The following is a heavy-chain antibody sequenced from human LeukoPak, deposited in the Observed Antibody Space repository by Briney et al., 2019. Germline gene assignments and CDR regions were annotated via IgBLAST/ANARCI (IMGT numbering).Heavy chain of an antibody. CDR3: ARAADYSNSGDY. J-gene: IGHJ4*02. Sequence: PSETLSLTCTVSGGSISSYYWSWIRQPPGKGLEWIGSIYHSGSTYYNPSLKSRVTISVDTSKNQFSLKLSSVTAADTAVYYCARAADYSNSGDYWGQGTLVTVSS. D-gene: IGHD4-11*01. CDR2: IYHSGST. V-gene: IGHV4-38-2*02. CDR1: GGSISSYY.